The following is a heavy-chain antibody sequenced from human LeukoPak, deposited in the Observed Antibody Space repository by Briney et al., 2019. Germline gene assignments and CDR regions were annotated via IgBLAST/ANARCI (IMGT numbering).Heavy chain of an antibody. J-gene: IGHJ4*02. CDR1: GFNFSIYG. V-gene: IGHV3-30*02. D-gene: IGHD3-3*01. CDR2: VRYDQSAT. CDR3: VKDQGECPGSRCDLRFLEY. Sequence: PGGSLRLSCAASGFNFSIYGMDWVRQAPGKGLEWVTFVRYDQSATVYADSVQGRFAISRDNSKNTVYLQMNSLRVEDTALYFCVKDQGECPGSRCDLRFLEYWGQGTLVIVSS.